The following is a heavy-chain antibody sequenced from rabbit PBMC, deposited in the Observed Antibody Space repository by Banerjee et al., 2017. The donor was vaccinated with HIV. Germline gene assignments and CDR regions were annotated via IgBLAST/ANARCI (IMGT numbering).Heavy chain of an antibody. CDR3: AGGDRGGDSGSGLRV. J-gene: IGHJ6*01. CDR2: ISSSGTT. CDR1: GIDLSRYA. V-gene: IGHV1S44*01. D-gene: IGHD1-1*01. Sequence: QSLEESGGRLVTPGGSLTLTCTVSGIDLSRYAMAWVRQAPGEGLEYIGFISSSGTTYYASWVNGRFTIYKASTTVDLRMTSLTTEDTAAYFCAGGDRGGDSGSGLRVWGPG.